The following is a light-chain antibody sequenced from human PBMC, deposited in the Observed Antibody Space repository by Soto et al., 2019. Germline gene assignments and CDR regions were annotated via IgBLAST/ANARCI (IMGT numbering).Light chain of an antibody. Sequence: QSALTQPASLSGSHGQSITISCTGTTSDVVGYNSVSWFQHLPDKAPKLIISEVTLRPSGVSNRFSGSKSANTASLTISGLQAEDEADYYCASYTTSGTVLFGGGTKLTVL. J-gene: IGLJ2*01. CDR1: TSDVVGYNS. V-gene: IGLV2-14*01. CDR3: ASYTTSGTVL. CDR2: EVT.